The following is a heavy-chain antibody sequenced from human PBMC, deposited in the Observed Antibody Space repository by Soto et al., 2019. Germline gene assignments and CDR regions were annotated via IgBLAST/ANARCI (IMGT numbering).Heavy chain of an antibody. CDR1: GYTFIHFG. CDR3: ARRPPRPTAGLNYFDP. V-gene: IGHV1-18*01. D-gene: IGHD1-7*01. CDR2: ISPFNGHT. Sequence: QIQLVQSETEVKEPGASVKVSCKTSGYTFIHFGITWVRQAPGQGLEWMGWISPFNGHTHYAQTFQGRVTLTTDTYTATAFLGLRGLRSDDTAVYYCARRPPRPTAGLNYFDPWGRGTLVTVAS. J-gene: IGHJ5*02.